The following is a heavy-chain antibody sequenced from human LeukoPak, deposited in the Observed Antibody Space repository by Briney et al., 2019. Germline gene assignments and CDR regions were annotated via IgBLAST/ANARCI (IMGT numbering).Heavy chain of an antibody. D-gene: IGHD2-2*01. Sequence: SETLSLTCTVSGGSISSYYWSWIRQPPGKGLEWIGYIYYSGSTNYNPSLKSRVTISVDTSKNQFSLKLSSVTAADTAVYYCARAPIVLVPSANRGWFDPWGQGTLVTVSS. V-gene: IGHV4-59*01. J-gene: IGHJ5*02. CDR1: GGSISSYY. CDR2: IYYSGST. CDR3: ARAPIVLVPSANRGWFDP.